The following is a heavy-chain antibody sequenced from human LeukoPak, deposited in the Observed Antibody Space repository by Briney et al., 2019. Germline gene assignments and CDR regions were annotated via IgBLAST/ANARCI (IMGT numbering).Heavy chain of an antibody. V-gene: IGHV4-30-2*01. CDR2: IYHSGST. Sequence: PSETLSLTCTVSGGSISSGGYSWSWIRQPPGKGLECIGYIYHSGSTYYNPSLKSRVTISVDRSKNQFSLKLSSVTAADTAVYYCARGQGYFDYWGQGTLVTVSS. CDR1: GGSISSGGYS. CDR3: ARGQGYFDY. J-gene: IGHJ4*02.